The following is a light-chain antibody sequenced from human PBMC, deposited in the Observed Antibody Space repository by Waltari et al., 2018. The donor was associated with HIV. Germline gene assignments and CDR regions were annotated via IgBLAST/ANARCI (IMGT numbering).Light chain of an antibody. J-gene: IGKJ4*01. V-gene: IGKV3-15*01. Sequence: EIVMTQSPAPLSVSPGERATLSCRASQIVSSNLAWYQQRPGQAPRLLIYGASTRATGVPARFSGSGFGTEFTLTISSLQSKDFAVYYCQQYNNWPLNFGGGTKVEIK. CDR1: QIVSSN. CDR2: GAS. CDR3: QQYNNWPLN.